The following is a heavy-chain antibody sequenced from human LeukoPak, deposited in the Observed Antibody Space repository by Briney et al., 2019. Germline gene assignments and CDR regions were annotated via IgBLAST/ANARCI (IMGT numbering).Heavy chain of an antibody. V-gene: IGHV3-74*01. CDR3: AREMGSSGPEDAFDI. J-gene: IGHJ3*02. CDR1: GFTFSSHW. CDR2: INTDGSTT. D-gene: IGHD3-22*01. Sequence: GGSLRLSCAASGFTFSSHWMHWVRQAPGKGLVWVSRINTDGSTTSYADSVKGRFTISRDNAKNTLYLQMNSLRAEDTAVYYCAREMGSSGPEDAFDIWGQGTMVTVSS.